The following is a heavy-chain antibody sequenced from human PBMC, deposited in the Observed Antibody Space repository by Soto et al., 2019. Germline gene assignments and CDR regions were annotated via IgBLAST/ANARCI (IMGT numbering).Heavy chain of an antibody. CDR3: ARSYCGGYCFFDC. J-gene: IGHJ4*02. CDR2: IKQDGSEK. V-gene: IGHV3-7*05. CDR1: GLTFSNYW. D-gene: IGHD2-21*02. Sequence: GGSLRLSCAASGLTFSNYWMTWVRQAPGKGLEWVANIKQDGSEKYYVDSVKGRFTISRDNAKNSLYLQMNSLRAEDTAVYYCARSYCGGYCFFDCWGQGTLVTVSS.